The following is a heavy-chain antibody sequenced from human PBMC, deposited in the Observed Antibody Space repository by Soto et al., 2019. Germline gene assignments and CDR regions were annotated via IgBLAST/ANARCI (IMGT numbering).Heavy chain of an antibody. V-gene: IGHV4-31*03. CDR3: ARDYDSSGYYDYAFDI. CDR2: IYYIGST. D-gene: IGHD3-22*01. CDR1: GGSISSGGYY. J-gene: IGHJ3*02. Sequence: QVQLQESGPGLVKPSQTLSLTCTVSGGSISSGGYYWSWISQPPGQGLEWIGSIYYIGSTYYNPSLKSRVIISADTSKNRFCLTVSSVTAADTAVYYCARDYDSSGYYDYAFDIWGQGTMVTVSS.